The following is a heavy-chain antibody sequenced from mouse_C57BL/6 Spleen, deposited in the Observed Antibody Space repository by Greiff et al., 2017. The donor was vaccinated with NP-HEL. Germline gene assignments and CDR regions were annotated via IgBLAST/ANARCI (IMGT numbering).Heavy chain of an antibody. J-gene: IGHJ3*01. V-gene: IGHV1-80*01. CDR1: GYAFSSYW. D-gene: IGHD3-1*01. CDR2: IYPGDGDT. CDR3: ARSGPQAWFAY. Sequence: QVQLQQSGAELVKPGASVKISCKASGYAFSSYWMHWVQQRPGKGLEWLGQIYPGDGDTNYHGKFKGKATLTADKSSSTAYMQLSSLTSEDSAVYFCARSGPQAWFAYWGQGTLVTVSA.